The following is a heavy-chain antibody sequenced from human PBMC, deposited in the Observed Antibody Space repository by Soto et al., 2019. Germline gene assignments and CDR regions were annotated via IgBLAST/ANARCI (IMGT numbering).Heavy chain of an antibody. CDR3: ARDHGIAAAGTWWFDP. J-gene: IGHJ5*02. Sequence: QVQLQESGPGLVKPSQTLSLTCTVSGGSISSGGYYWSWIRQHPGKGLEWIGYIYYSGSTYYNPSLKSRVTISVDTSKNQFSLKLSSVTAADTAVYYCARDHGIAAAGTWWFDPWGQGTLVTVSS. D-gene: IGHD6-13*01. CDR1: GGSISSGGYY. V-gene: IGHV4-31*03. CDR2: IYYSGST.